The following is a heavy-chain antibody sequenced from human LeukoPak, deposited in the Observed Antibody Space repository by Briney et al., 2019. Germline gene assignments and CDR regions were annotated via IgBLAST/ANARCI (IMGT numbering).Heavy chain of an antibody. V-gene: IGHV4-59*01. J-gene: IGHJ5*02. CDR1: GGSISSYY. CDR3: ARRSSGWRGWFDP. Sequence: SETLSLTCTVSGGSISSYYWSWIRQPPGKGLEWIGYIYYSGSTNYNPSLKSRVIISVDTSKNQSSLKLSSVTAADTAVYYCARRSSGWRGWFDPWGQGTLVTVSS. CDR2: IYYSGST. D-gene: IGHD6-19*01.